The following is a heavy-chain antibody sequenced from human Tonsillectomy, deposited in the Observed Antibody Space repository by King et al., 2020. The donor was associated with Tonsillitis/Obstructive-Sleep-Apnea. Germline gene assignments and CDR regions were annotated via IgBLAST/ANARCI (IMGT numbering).Heavy chain of an antibody. CDR3: ARDELGSGWKFRSFYYFDY. D-gene: IGHD6-19*01. V-gene: IGHV6-1*01. CDR2: TYYRSKWYN. J-gene: IGHJ4*02. CDR1: GDSVSSNSAA. Sequence: VQLQQSGPGLVKPSQTLSLTCAISGDSVSSNSAAWNWIRQSPSRGLEWLGRTYYRSKWYNDYAVSVKSRITINPDTSKNQFSLQLNSVTPEDTAVYYCARDELGSGWKFRSFYYFDYWGQGTLVTVSS.